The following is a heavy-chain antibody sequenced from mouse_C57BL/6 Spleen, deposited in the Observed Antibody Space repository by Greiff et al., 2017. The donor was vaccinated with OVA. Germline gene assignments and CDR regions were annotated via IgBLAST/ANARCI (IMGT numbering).Heavy chain of an antibody. J-gene: IGHJ3*01. CDR3: AREDWEGAFAY. D-gene: IGHD4-1*01. CDR1: GFSLTSYG. Sequence: VMLVESGPGLVQPSQSLSITCTVSGFSLTSYGVHWVRQSPGKGLEWLGVIWSGGSTDYNAAFISRLSISKDNSKSQVFFKMNSLQADDTAIYYCAREDWEGAFAYWGQGTLVTVSA. CDR2: IWSGGST. V-gene: IGHV2-2*01.